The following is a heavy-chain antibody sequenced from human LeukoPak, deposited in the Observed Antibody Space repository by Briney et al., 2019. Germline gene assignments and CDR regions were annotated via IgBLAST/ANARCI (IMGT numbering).Heavy chain of an antibody. CDR3: ARGIIGYYFDY. CDR1: GYTFTIYG. CDR2: ISAYGNT. Sequence: ASAKVTCKTSGYTFTIYGISWVRQAPGQGLEWMGLISAYGNTNYAQNLQDRVTMTTDTSTSTAYMELRSLRSDDTAVYYCARGIIGYYFDYWGQGTLVTVSS. D-gene: IGHD2-15*01. V-gene: IGHV1-18*01. J-gene: IGHJ4*02.